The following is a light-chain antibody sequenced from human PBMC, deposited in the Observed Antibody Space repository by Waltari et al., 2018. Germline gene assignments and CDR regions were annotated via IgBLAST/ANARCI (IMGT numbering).Light chain of an antibody. Sequence: QSGLTQPPSVSGAPGPRVTISCTGSSSHIGAGYDVPWYQLLPGTAPKLLIYVNSNRPSGVPDRFSGSNAGTSSSLAIPGLQAEDEADYYCQSYDSSLSGSVFGGGTKLTVL. CDR3: QSYDSSLSGSV. V-gene: IGLV1-40*01. CDR1: SSHIGAGYD. J-gene: IGLJ3*02. CDR2: VNS.